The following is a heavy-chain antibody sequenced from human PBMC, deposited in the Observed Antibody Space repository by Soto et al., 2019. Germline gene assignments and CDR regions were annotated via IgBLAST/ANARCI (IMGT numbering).Heavy chain of an antibody. Sequence: QLQLQESGPGLVKPSETLSLTCTVSGGSISSSSYYWGWIRQPPGKGLEWIGSIYYSGSTYYNPSLKSRVTISVDTSKNQFSLKLSSVTAADTAVYYCARHGNYDTLRFDPWGQGTLVTVSS. D-gene: IGHD3-9*01. CDR3: ARHGNYDTLRFDP. V-gene: IGHV4-39*01. CDR1: GGSISSSSYY. CDR2: IYYSGST. J-gene: IGHJ5*02.